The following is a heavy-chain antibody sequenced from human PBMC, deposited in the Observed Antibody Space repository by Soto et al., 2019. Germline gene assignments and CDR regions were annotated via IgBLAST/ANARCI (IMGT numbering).Heavy chain of an antibody. CDR3: ARTSYGSGSYGSPNFDY. D-gene: IGHD3-10*01. J-gene: IGHJ4*02. V-gene: IGHV3-13*01. Sequence: GGSLRLSCAASGFTFSSYDMHWVRQATGKGLEWVSAIGTAGDTYYPGSVKGRFTISRENAKNSLYLQMNSLRAEDTAVYYCARTSYGSGSYGSPNFDYWGQGTLVTVSS. CDR1: GFTFSSYD. CDR2: IGTAGDT.